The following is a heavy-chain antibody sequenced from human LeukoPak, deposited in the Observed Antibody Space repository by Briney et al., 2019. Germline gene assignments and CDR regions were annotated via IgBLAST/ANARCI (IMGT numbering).Heavy chain of an antibody. CDR1: GFTFSSYS. CDR2: ISSSSSTI. CDR3: ARDMGYLSYYFDY. Sequence: PGGSLRLSCAASGFTFSSYSMNWVRQAPGKGLEWVSYISSSSSTIYYADSVKCRFTISRDNAKNSLYLQMNSLRAEDTAVYYCARDMGYLSYYFDYWGQGTLVTVSS. D-gene: IGHD3-16*02. J-gene: IGHJ4*02. V-gene: IGHV3-48*01.